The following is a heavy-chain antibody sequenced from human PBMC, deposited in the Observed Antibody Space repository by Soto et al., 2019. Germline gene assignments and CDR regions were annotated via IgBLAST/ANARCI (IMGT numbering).Heavy chain of an antibody. J-gene: IGHJ4*02. CDR3: ASGIQLWLRRINNGYSG. Sequence: QVHLVQSGAEVKKPGASVKVSCKASGYSFTTYGISWVRQAPGQGLEWMGWISGYNGDTNYAQNFQARVTMTTDTSTSTAYMELRSLRSDDTAVYFCASGIQLWLRRINNGYSGWGQGTLVTVSS. CDR1: GYSFTTYG. V-gene: IGHV1-18*01. CDR2: ISGYNGDT. D-gene: IGHD5-18*01.